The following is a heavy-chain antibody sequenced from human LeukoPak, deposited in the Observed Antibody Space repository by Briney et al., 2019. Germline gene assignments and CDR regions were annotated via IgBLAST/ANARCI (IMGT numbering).Heavy chain of an antibody. CDR1: GFPFSSYE. D-gene: IGHD4-11*01. Sequence: GXLRLSLAASGFPFSSYEMNWVRQAPGKGLEWVSYISSSGSTIYYSDSVKGRFTISRDNAKNSLYLQMNSLRAEDTALYYCARGPETVTDPYYFDYWGQGTLVTVSS. CDR2: ISSSGSTI. CDR3: ARGPETVTDPYYFDY. V-gene: IGHV3-48*03. J-gene: IGHJ4*02.